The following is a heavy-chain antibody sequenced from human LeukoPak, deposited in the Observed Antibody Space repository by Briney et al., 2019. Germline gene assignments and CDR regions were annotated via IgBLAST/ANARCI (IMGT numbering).Heavy chain of an antibody. CDR3: ARETYSSSWSPFDY. CDR2: IKQDGSEK. Sequence: GGSLRLSCAASGFTFSSYWMSWVRQAPGKGLEWVANIKQDGSEKYYVDSVKGRFTISRDNAKDSLYLQMNSLRAEDTAVYYCARETYSSSWSPFDYWGQGTLVTVSS. J-gene: IGHJ4*02. D-gene: IGHD6-13*01. CDR1: GFTFSSYW. V-gene: IGHV3-7*01.